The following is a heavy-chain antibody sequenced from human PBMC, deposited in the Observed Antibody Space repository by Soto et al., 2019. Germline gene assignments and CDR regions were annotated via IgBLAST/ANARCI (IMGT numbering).Heavy chain of an antibody. CDR2: ITPFSGDV. CDR1: GNTFSYRY. CDR3: ASGGAGSGPFTWELPDH. V-gene: IGHV1-45*02. Sequence: QMQLVQSGAEVKKTGSSVTVSCKALGNTFSYRYLQWVRQAPGQALEWMGWITPFSGDVHYAQKFQERVTLTRDRSINTAYMRMSSLRSEDTAIYFCASGGAGSGPFTWELPDHWGQGTLVTVSS. D-gene: IGHD1-26*01. J-gene: IGHJ4*02.